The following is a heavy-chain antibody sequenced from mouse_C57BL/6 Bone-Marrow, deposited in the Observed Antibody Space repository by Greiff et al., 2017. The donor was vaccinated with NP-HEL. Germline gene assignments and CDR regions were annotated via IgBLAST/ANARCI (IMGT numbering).Heavy chain of an antibody. D-gene: IGHD1-1*01. Sequence: EVHLVESGGGLVQSGRSLRLSCATSGFTFSDFYMEWVRQAPGKGLEWIAASRNKANDYTTEYSASVKGRFIVSRDTSQSILYLQMNALRAEDTAIYYCARDSITTVAMDYWGQGTSVTVSS. CDR2: SRNKANDYTT. V-gene: IGHV7-1*01. CDR3: ARDSITTVAMDY. J-gene: IGHJ4*01. CDR1: GFTFSDFY.